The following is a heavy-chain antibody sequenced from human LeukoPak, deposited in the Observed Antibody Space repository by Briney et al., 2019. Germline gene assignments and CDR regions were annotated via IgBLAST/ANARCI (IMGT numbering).Heavy chain of an antibody. CDR3: ASYHSNPNDAFDI. CDR2: IYYSGST. Sequence: SQTLSLTCTVSGGSISSGSYYWSWIRQPAGKGLEWIGRIYYSGSTYYNPSLKSRVTISVDTSKNQFSLKLSSVTAADTAVYYCASYHSNPNDAFDIWGQGTMVTVSS. D-gene: IGHD4-11*01. V-gene: IGHV4-61*02. CDR1: GGSISSGSYY. J-gene: IGHJ3*02.